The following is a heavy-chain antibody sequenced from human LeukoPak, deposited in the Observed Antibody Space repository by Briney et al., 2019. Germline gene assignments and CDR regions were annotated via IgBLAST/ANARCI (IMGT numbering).Heavy chain of an antibody. V-gene: IGHV4-59*01. J-gene: IGHJ6*03. D-gene: IGHD2-15*01. CDR1: GGSISSYY. CDR2: IYYSGST. Sequence: SEPLSLTCTVSGGSISSYYWSWIGQPPGKGLEGIGYIYYSGSTNYTPPPKSRVTISVNTSKNQFPLNLSSVTPPTPAGFSVARGRRIYYYRDVWRKGTTVSVFS. CDR3: ARGRRIYYYRDV.